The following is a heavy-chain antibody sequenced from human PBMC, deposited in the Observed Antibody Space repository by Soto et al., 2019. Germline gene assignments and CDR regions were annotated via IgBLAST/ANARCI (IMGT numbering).Heavy chain of an antibody. CDR1: GVTVSSNY. D-gene: IGHD5-18*01. V-gene: IGHV3-66*04. Sequence: EVQLVESGGGLVQPGGSLRLSCAASGVTVSSNYMSWVRQAPGKGLEWVSVIYSGGSTYYADSVKGRFTISRDNSKNTLYLQMNSLRAEDTAVYYCARHGYNYGGGYFDSWGQGTLGTVSS. CDR3: ARHGYNYGGGYFDS. CDR2: IYSGGST. J-gene: IGHJ4*02.